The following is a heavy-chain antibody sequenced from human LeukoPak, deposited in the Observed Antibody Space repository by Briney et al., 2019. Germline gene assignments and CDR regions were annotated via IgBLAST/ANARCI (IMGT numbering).Heavy chain of an antibody. J-gene: IGHJ4*02. CDR3: ARAKEDYYGSGSYSAYD. CDR1: GFTFSSYW. D-gene: IGHD3-10*01. V-gene: IGHV3-74*01. Sequence: GGSLRLSCAASGFTFSSYWMHWVRQAPGRGLEWVSRISDDGTSPNSADSVKGRFTISRDNAKNTLYLQMNSLRAEDTAVYYCARAKEDYYGSGSYSAYDWGQGTLVTVSS. CDR2: ISDDGTSP.